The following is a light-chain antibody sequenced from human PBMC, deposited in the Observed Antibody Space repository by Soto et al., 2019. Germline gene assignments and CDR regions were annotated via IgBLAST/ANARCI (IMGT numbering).Light chain of an antibody. J-gene: IGKJ4*01. CDR2: DAS. CDR1: QNIRNY. CDR3: QQRGNWPLT. V-gene: IGKV3-11*01. Sequence: ETVLTQAPATLSLSPGERATLSCRASQNIRNYLIWYQHKPGQAPRLLIYDASSRATGIPARFSGSGSGTDFTLTSSSLEPEDFAVYYCQQRGNWPLTFGGGTKVE.